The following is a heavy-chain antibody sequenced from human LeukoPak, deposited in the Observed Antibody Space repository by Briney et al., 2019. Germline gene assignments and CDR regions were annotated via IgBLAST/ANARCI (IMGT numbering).Heavy chain of an antibody. Sequence: GGSLRLSCAASGFTFSSYWMSWVRQAPGKGLEWVAVISYETNYKYYADSVKGRFTISRDNSKNTLYLQMSSLRAEDTALYYCARSPTLYCSSSSCWGGVFDIWGQGTLVTVSS. CDR3: ARSPTLYCSSSSCWGGVFDI. CDR2: ISYETNYK. CDR1: GFTFSSYW. J-gene: IGHJ3*02. V-gene: IGHV3-30*03. D-gene: IGHD2-2*01.